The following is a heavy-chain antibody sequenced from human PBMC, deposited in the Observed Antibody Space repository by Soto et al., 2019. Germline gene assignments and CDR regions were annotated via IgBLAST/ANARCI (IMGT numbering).Heavy chain of an antibody. CDR1: GGSFSGYY. D-gene: IGHD6-19*01. CDR3: ARGKNRRIAVAGREILPLSYDY. J-gene: IGHJ4*02. Sequence: QVQLQQWGAGLLKPSETLSLTCAVYGGSFSGYYWSWIRQPPGKGLEWIGEINHSGSTNYNPSLKSRVTISVDTSKNQFSLKLSSVTAADTAVYYCARGKNRRIAVAGREILPLSYDYWGQGTLVTVSS. CDR2: INHSGST. V-gene: IGHV4-34*01.